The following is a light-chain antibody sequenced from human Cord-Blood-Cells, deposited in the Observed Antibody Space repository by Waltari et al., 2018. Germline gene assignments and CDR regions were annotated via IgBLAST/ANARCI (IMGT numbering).Light chain of an antibody. J-gene: IGLJ1*01. CDR2: EGS. CDR1: SSDVGSSNL. Sequence: QSALTQPASVSGSPGQSITISCTGTSSDVGSSNLVSWYQQHPGKAPKLTIYEGSKRPSGVSNRFAGSKSGHTASLTISGLQAEDEADYYCCSYAGSSTYVVGTGTKVTVL. CDR3: CSYAGSSTYV. V-gene: IGLV2-23*01.